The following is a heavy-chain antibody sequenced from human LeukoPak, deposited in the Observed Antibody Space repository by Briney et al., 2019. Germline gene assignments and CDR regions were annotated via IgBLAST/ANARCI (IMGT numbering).Heavy chain of an antibody. CDR3: ARVEYYDSSAYYYYYYYMDV. Sequence: ASVKVSCKASGYTFTSYGISWVRQAPGQGLEWMGWISSYSGNTNYAQKLQGRVTMTTDTSTSTAYMELRSLRSDDTAVYYSARVEYYDSSAYYYYYYYMDVWGKGTTVTVSS. CDR2: ISSYSGNT. D-gene: IGHD3-22*01. J-gene: IGHJ6*03. CDR1: GYTFTSYG. V-gene: IGHV1-18*01.